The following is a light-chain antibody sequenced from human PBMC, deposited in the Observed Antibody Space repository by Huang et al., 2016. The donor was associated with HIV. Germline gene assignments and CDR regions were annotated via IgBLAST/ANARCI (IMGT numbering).Light chain of an antibody. Sequence: DIVLTQSPGTLSLSPGDRATLSCRASQSVSAFLAWYQQKPGQAPRLLIYDVAKGATGIPARFRGRGSGTDFTLTISSVEPEDFAVYYCQQRSNWPALTFGGGTKVEIK. CDR1: QSVSAF. V-gene: IGKV3-11*01. CDR3: QQRSNWPALT. CDR2: DVA. J-gene: IGKJ4*01.